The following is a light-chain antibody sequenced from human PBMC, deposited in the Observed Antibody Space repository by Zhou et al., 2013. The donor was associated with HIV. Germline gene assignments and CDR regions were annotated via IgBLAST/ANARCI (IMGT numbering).Light chain of an antibody. CDR1: QSVSSN. CDR3: LQYSVWPLT. V-gene: IGKV3-15*01. CDR2: GAS. Sequence: EVVLTQSPGTLSLSPGERATLSCRASQSVSSNLGWYQQKPGQAPRLLIYGASTRATGIPARFSGSGSGTEFTLTISSMQSEDFAVYYCLQYSVWPLTFGGGTKVDIK. J-gene: IGKJ4*01.